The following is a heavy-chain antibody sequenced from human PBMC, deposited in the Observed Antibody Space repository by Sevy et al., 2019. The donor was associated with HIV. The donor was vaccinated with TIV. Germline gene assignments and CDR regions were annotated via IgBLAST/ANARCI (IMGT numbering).Heavy chain of an antibody. D-gene: IGHD3-3*01. Sequence: GGSLRLSCAASGFTFSNYGMHWVRQAPGKGLEWVAVISYDGSKKYYADSVKGRFTISRDNSKNTRYLQMNSLGTEDTAVYYCAKRPSLFYLLDYWGQGTLVTVSS. CDR2: ISYDGSKK. J-gene: IGHJ4*02. CDR3: AKRPSLFYLLDY. CDR1: GFTFSNYG. V-gene: IGHV3-30*18.